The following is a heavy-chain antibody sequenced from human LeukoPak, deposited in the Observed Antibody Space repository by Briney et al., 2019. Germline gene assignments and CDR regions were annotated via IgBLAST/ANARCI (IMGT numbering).Heavy chain of an antibody. CDR3: ARTIVGATIFGSIQYYYYMDV. CDR2: IYTSGST. V-gene: IGHV4-61*02. CDR1: GGSISSGSYY. Sequence: SETLSLTCTVSGGSISSGSYYWSWIRQPAGKGLEWIGRIYTSGSTNYNPSLKSRVTISVDTSKNQFSLKLSSVTAADTAVYYCARTIVGATIFGSIQYYYYMDVWGKGTTVTISS. D-gene: IGHD1-26*01. J-gene: IGHJ6*03.